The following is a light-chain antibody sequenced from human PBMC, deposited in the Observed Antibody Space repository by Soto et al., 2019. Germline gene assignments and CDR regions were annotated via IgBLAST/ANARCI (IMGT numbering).Light chain of an antibody. V-gene: IGKV1-39*01. CDR2: GAS. CDR3: QQTYNTPLT. Sequence: DIHMTHSPSSLSASVGDTVTITCRASQNIDMYLNWYQQKPGKAPRVLISGASNLQSGVPSRFSGSGSGTDFTLTISSLQSEDFASYYCQQTYNTPLTFGGGTKVDIK. CDR1: QNIDMY. J-gene: IGKJ4*01.